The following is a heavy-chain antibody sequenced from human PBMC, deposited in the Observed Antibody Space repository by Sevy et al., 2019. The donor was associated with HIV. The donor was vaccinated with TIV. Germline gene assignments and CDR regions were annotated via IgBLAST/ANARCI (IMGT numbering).Heavy chain of an antibody. Sequence: ASVKVSCKASGYTFTGYYMHWVRQAPGQGLEWMGRISPDSGGTNYAQKFQGRVTMTGDKSISTAYMELSRLRSDDTAVYYCARDRTAAAHDYWGRGTLVTVSS. D-gene: IGHD2-2*01. V-gene: IGHV1-2*06. J-gene: IGHJ4*02. CDR1: GYTFTGYY. CDR3: ARDRTAAAHDY. CDR2: ISPDSGGT.